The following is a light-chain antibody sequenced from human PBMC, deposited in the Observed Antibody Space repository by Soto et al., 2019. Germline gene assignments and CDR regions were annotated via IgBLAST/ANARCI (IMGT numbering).Light chain of an antibody. V-gene: IGKV3-15*01. CDR3: QQSYRTPVT. Sequence: EIVMTQSPATLSVSPGERATLSCRASQSVSSNLAWYQKKSGQAPRLLIYGASTRATGIPARFSGNGSGTEFTLTISSLQSEDFATYYCQQSYRTPVTFGQGTKLEIK. CDR2: GAS. CDR1: QSVSSN. J-gene: IGKJ2*01.